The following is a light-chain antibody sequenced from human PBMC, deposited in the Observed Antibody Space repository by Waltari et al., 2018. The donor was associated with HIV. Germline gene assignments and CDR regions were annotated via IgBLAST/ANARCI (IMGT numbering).Light chain of an antibody. CDR3: CSFAGSSIWV. CDR1: SSDVGSYDL. CDR2: EVY. V-gene: IGLV2-23*02. J-gene: IGLJ3*02. Sequence: QSALTQPASVSGSPGQSITISCTGTSSDVGSYDLVSWYQQHPGKAPKLMIYEVYKRPSGVSHRFSGSKSGNTASLTISGLQAEDVADYYCCSFAGSSIWVFGGGTKLTVL.